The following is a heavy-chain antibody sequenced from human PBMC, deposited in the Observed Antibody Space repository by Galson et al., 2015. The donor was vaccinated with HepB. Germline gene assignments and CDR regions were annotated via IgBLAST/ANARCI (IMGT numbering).Heavy chain of an antibody. D-gene: IGHD2-15*01. V-gene: IGHV5-51*01. J-gene: IGHJ4*02. CDR3: ARRGGRPLSFDS. CDR1: GYTFTRYW. CDR2: IYPGDSDT. Sequence: QSGAEVKKPGESLKMSCRASGYTFTRYWIGWVRQMPGKGLEWMGIIYPGDSDTRYSPSFQGQVTITADKSITTAYLQWDSLKASDTAMYYCARRGGRPLSFDSWGQGALVTV.